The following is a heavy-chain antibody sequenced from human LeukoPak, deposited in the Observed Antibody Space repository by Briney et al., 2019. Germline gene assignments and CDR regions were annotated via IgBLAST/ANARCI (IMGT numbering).Heavy chain of an antibody. CDR3: ARDSLGIAARESDY. Sequence: ASVKVSCEASGYTFTSYGISWVRQAPGQGLEWMGWISAYNGNTNYAQKLQGRVTMTTDTSTSTAYMELRSLRSDDTAVYYCARDSLGIAARESDYWGQGTLVTVSS. D-gene: IGHD6-6*01. V-gene: IGHV1-18*01. CDR2: ISAYNGNT. CDR1: GYTFTSYG. J-gene: IGHJ4*02.